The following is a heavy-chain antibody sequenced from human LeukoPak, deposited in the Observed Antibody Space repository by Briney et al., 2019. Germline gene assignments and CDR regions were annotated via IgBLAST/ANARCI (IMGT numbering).Heavy chain of an antibody. D-gene: IGHD3-16*01. CDR2: ISGSGGST. V-gene: IGHV3-23*01. Sequence: GGSLRLSCAASGFTFSNYGMSWVRQAPGKGLEWVSTISGSGGSTYYADSVKGRFTSSRDSSKDTLYLQMNSLKAEDTAVYYCARDGGTQGGYYFDYWGQGTLVTVSS. J-gene: IGHJ4*02. CDR1: GFTFSNYG. CDR3: ARDGGTQGGYYFDY.